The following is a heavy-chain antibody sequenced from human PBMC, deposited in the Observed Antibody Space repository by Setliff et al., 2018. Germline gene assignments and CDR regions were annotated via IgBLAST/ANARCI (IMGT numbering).Heavy chain of an antibody. V-gene: IGHV4-61*09. CDR3: ARVSGFQYMDV. CDR1: GDSISSGTHY. CDR2: VYTSWST. D-gene: IGHD3-3*01. Sequence: PSETLSLTCTVSGDSISSGTHYWSWIRQPAGKGLEWIGQVYTSWSTNYNPSLKSRVTISLDTSKNQFSLTLSSLTAADTAVYYCARVSGFQYMDVWGKGTTVTVSS. J-gene: IGHJ6*03.